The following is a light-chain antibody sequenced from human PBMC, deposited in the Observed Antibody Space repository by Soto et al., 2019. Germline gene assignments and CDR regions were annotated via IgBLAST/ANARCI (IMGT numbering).Light chain of an antibody. CDR1: HSISSW. CDR3: QQYNTYSSLT. CDR2: DAS. J-gene: IGKJ4*01. V-gene: IGKV1-5*01. Sequence: DVKMTQSPSTLSASVGDRVTITCRASHSISSWLAWYQQKLGRAPRLLIYDASSLESGVPSRFSGSGYGTEFTLTISSLQPDDFATYYCQQYNTYSSLTFGGGSKVDI.